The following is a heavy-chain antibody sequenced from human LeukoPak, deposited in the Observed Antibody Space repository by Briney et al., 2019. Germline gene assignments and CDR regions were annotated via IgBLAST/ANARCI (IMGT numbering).Heavy chain of an antibody. V-gene: IGHV3-74*01. D-gene: IGHD6-6*01. CDR1: GFTFTNYW. CDR2: LPPDELGI. J-gene: IGHJ4*02. Sequence: PGGSLRLSCAASGFTFTNYWMHWVRQAPGMGLVRVSRLPPDELGIIYADSVKGRFTVSRDNAKNTMYLQMNNLRVDDTAMYYCVGTIASRGSEYWGQGALVTVSS. CDR3: VGTIASRGSEY.